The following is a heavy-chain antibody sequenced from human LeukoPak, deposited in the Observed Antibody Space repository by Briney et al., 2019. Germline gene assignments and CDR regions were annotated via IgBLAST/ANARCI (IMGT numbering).Heavy chain of an antibody. CDR2: IKSRTDGGTT. Sequence: PGGSLRLSCAASGFSFTNAWMNWVRQAPGKGLEWVGRIKSRTDGGTTDYAAPVKGRFTISRDDSKNTLYLQMNSLITEDTGVYYCATDTGGDPWWGQGTRVTVSS. D-gene: IGHD2-8*02. V-gene: IGHV3-15*01. CDR1: GFSFTNAW. J-gene: IGHJ4*02. CDR3: ATDTGGDPW.